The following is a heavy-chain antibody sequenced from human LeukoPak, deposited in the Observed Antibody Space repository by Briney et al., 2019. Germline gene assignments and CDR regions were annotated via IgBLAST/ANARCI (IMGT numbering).Heavy chain of an antibody. V-gene: IGHV1-46*01. CDR3: ARRAKTERGHSYGLDY. J-gene: IGHJ4*02. CDR2: INPSGGST. CDR1: GYTFTSYY. D-gene: IGHD5-18*01. Sequence: ASVKVSCKASGYTFTSYYMHWVRQAPGQGLEWMGIINPSGGSTSYAQKFQGRVTMTRDTSTSTVYMELSSLRSEDTAVYYCARRAKTERGHSYGLDYWGQGTLVTVSP.